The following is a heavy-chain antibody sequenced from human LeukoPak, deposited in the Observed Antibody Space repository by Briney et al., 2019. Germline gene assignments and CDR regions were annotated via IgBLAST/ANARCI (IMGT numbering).Heavy chain of an antibody. J-gene: IGHJ5*02. D-gene: IGHD3-3*01. CDR2: IYYSRST. V-gene: IGHV4-39*07. Sequence: SETLSLTCTVSGGSISSSSYYWGWIRQPPGKGLEWIGSIYYSRSTCYNPSLKSRVTISVDTSKNQFSLKLSSVTAADTAVYYCARDAITIFGGVVDPWGQGTLVTVSS. CDR3: ARDAITIFGGVVDP. CDR1: GGSISSSSYY.